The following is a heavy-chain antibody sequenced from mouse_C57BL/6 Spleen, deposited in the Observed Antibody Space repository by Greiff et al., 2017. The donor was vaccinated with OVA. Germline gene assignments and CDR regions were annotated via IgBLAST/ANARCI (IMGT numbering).Heavy chain of an antibody. CDR2: INYDGSST. Sequence: EVMLVESEGGLVQPGRSLKLSCTASGFTFSDYYMAWVRQVPEKGLEWVANINYDGSSTYYLDSLKSRFIISRDNAKNILYLQMSSLKSEDTATYYCARDDYGFAYWGQGTLVTVSA. J-gene: IGHJ3*01. CDR1: GFTFSDYY. V-gene: IGHV5-16*01. CDR3: ARDDYGFAY. D-gene: IGHD2-4*01.